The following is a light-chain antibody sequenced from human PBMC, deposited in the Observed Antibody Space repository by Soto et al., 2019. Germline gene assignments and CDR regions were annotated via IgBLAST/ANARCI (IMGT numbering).Light chain of an antibody. V-gene: IGKV1-12*01. CDR2: DAS. CDR1: QNIWRL. J-gene: IGKJ5*01. CDR3: EQAGSFPIT. Sequence: DIQMTQSPSSVSASVGDRVTITCRASQNIWRLLAWYQQKPGKAPEXLIYDASSLQSGVPPRFSGSGSGTDFTLTISSLKPEDFATYYCEQAGSFPITFGQGTRLEIK.